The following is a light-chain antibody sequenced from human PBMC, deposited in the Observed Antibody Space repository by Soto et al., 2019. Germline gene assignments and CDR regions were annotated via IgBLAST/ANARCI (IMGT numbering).Light chain of an antibody. V-gene: IGKV1-33*01. CDR2: DAS. CDR3: QHYDNIPFT. Sequence: DIPKTDAPFSPSPPFGARGHIPLRASQGISNYLAWYQQKPGKAPKLLIYDASNLETGVPSRFNGRGSGTDFTFTISSLQPEDIATYYCQHYDNIPFTFGGGTMVDIK. CDR1: QGISNY. J-gene: IGKJ4*01.